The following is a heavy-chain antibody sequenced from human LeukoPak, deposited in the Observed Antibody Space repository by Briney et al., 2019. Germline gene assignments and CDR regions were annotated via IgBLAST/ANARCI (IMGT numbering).Heavy chain of an antibody. D-gene: IGHD3-3*01. V-gene: IGHV4-39*01. Sequence: PSETLSLTCSVSNGSINSDTYYWGWIRQPPGKGLEWIGSIYHSGSTYYNPSLKTRVTISVDTSKSQFSLRLSSMTAADTAVYYCARQVGGFSEWLLGYVDYWGQGIVVTVSS. CDR1: NGSINSDTYY. J-gene: IGHJ4*02. CDR3: ARQVGGFSEWLLGYVDY. CDR2: IYHSGST.